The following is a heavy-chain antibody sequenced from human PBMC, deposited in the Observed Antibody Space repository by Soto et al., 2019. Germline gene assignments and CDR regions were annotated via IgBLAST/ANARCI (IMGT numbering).Heavy chain of an antibody. CDR1: GGSISSSSYY. J-gene: IGHJ5*02. D-gene: IGHD3-9*01. CDR2: IYYSGST. Sequence: PSETLSLTCTVSGGSISSSSYYWGWIRQPPGKGLEWIGSIYYSGSTYYNPSLKSRVTISVDTSKNQFSLKLSSVTAADTAVYYCARQTYYDILTGYYKSSWFDPWGQGTLVTVSS. CDR3: ARQTYYDILTGYYKSSWFDP. V-gene: IGHV4-39*01.